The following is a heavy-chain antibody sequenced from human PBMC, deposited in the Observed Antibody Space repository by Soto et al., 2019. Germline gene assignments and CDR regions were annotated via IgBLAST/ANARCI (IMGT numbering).Heavy chain of an antibody. Sequence: EVQLVESGGDLVQPGGSLRLSCAASGFSFGNSCMHWVRQALGKGLEWVANIKRDGSKINYLDSVKGRFTVSRDNAKNNLYLELNSLRAEDAALYYCARDKSTGSSTLYLDAFDIWGKGTMVTVSS. CDR3: ARDKSTGSSTLYLDAFDI. D-gene: IGHD6-13*01. V-gene: IGHV3-7*05. CDR2: IKRDGSKI. J-gene: IGHJ3*02. CDR1: GFSFGNSC.